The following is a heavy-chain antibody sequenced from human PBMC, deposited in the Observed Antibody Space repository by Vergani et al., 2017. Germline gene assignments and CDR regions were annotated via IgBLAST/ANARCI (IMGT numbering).Heavy chain of an antibody. CDR3: ARGDYGILTGYRY. CDR2: INPSGGHT. D-gene: IGHD3-9*01. CDR1: GYTFSNYY. V-gene: IGHV1-46*03. Sequence: QVQVVQSGAEVKKSGASVKVSCKPSGYTFSNYYMHWVRQAPGQGLEWMGIINPSGGHTNYAQKCQGRVTMTRDTSTSTVYMELSSLRSEDTAIYYCARGDYGILTGYRYWGQGTLVTVSA. J-gene: IGHJ4*02.